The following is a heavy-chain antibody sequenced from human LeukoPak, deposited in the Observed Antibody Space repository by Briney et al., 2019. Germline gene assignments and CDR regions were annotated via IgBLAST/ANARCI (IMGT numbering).Heavy chain of an antibody. Sequence: ASVKVSCKASGYTFTSHGISWVRQAPGQGLEWMGWISAYNGNTNYAQKLQGRVTMTTDTSTSTAYMELRSLRSDDTAVYYCARSLKDIVLMVYASDYWGQGTLVTVSS. J-gene: IGHJ4*02. CDR1: GYTFTSHG. V-gene: IGHV1-18*01. CDR3: ARSLKDIVLMVYASDY. CDR2: ISAYNGNT. D-gene: IGHD2-8*01.